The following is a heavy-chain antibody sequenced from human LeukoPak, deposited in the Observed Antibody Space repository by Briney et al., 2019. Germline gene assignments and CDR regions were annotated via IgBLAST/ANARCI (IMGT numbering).Heavy chain of an antibody. CDR1: GYTFTSYG. CDR2: ISAYNGNT. CDR3: ARSRLWEKVDY. Sequence: ASVKVSCKASGYTFTSYGISWVRQAPGQGLEWMGWISAYNGNTNYAQKFQGRVTMTRDTSISTAYMELSRLRSDGTAVYYCARSRLWEKVDYWGQGTLVTVSS. V-gene: IGHV1-18*01. D-gene: IGHD1-26*01. J-gene: IGHJ4*02.